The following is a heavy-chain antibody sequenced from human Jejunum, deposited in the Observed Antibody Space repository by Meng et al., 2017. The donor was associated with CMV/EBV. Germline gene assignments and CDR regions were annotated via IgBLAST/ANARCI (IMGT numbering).Heavy chain of an antibody. J-gene: IGHJ4*02. V-gene: IGHV4-34*01. Sequence: GGSFSGYYWSWIRQSPGQGLEWIGQINHSGSASYNPSLRRRVTISEDTSKNQFSLRLTSVTAADTAIYYCARKYCGSSNCYPFDYWGQGELVTVSS. D-gene: IGHD2-2*01. CDR1: GGSFSGYY. CDR2: INHSGSA. CDR3: ARKYCGSSNCYPFDY.